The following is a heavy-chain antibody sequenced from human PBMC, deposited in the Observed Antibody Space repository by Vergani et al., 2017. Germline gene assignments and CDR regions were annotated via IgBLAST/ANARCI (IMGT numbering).Heavy chain of an antibody. D-gene: IGHD3-9*01. CDR3: ARHYDILTGYHYYFDY. J-gene: IGHJ4*02. V-gene: IGHV4-39*01. Sequence: QLQLQESGPGLVKPSETLSLTCTVSGGSISSSTYYWGWIRQPPGKGLDWIGSIYNSESTYYNPSLKSRVTMSVDTSKNQFSLKLSSVTAAETAVYYCARHYDILTGYHYYFDYWGQGTLVTVSS. CDR2: IYNSEST. CDR1: GGSISSSTYY.